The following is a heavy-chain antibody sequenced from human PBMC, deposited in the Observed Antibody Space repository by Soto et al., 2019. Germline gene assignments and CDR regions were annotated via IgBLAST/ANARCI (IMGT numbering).Heavy chain of an antibody. CDR3: ARYTIDYYDSSGYYLFDY. Sequence: ETLSLTCTVSGGSISSYYWSWIRQPPGKGLEWIGYIYYSGSTNYNPSLKSRVTISVDTSKNQFSLKLSSVTAADTAVYYCARYTIDYYDSSGYYLFDYWGQGTLVTVSS. D-gene: IGHD3-22*01. CDR1: GGSISSYY. CDR2: IYYSGST. V-gene: IGHV4-59*01. J-gene: IGHJ4*02.